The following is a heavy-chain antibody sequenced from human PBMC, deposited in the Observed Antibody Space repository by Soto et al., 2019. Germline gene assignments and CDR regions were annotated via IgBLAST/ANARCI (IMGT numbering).Heavy chain of an antibody. CDR3: AREGMDTAIDY. D-gene: IGHD5-18*01. V-gene: IGHV4-59*01. Sequence: SETLSLTCTVSGGSISSYYWSWIRQPPGKGLGWIGYIYYSGSTNYNPSLKSRVTISVDTSKNQFSLKLSSVTAADTAVYYCAREGMDTAIDYWGQGTLVTVSS. CDR2: IYYSGST. J-gene: IGHJ4*02. CDR1: GGSISSYY.